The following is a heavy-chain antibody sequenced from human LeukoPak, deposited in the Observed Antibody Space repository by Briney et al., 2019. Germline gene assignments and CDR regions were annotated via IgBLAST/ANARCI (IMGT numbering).Heavy chain of an antibody. Sequence: ASVKVSCKASGYTFTGYYMHWVRQAPGQGLEWMGWINPNSGGTNYAQKFQGRVTMTRDTSISTPYMELSRLRSDDTAVYYCARDDGDGYNGGLFDYWGQGTLVTVSS. D-gene: IGHD5-24*01. J-gene: IGHJ4*02. CDR3: ARDDGDGYNGGLFDY. CDR1: GYTFTGYY. V-gene: IGHV1-2*02. CDR2: INPNSGGT.